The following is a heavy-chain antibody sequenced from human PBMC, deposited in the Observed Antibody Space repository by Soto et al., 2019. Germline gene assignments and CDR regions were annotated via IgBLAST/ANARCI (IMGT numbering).Heavy chain of an antibody. V-gene: IGHV1-3*01. CDR3: ARSAVSPFGGLIGPFDY. D-gene: IGHD3-16*02. J-gene: IGHJ4*02. Sequence: ASVKVSCKASGYTFTSYAMLWVRQAPGQRLEWMGWINAGNGNTKYSQKFQGRVTIIRDTSASTAYMELTSLRSEDTAVYYCARSAVSPFGGLIGPFDYWGQGTLVTVSS. CDR2: INAGNGNT. CDR1: GYTFTSYA.